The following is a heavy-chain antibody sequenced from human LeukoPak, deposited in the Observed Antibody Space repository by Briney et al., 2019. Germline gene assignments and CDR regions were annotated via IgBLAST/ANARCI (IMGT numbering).Heavy chain of an antibody. CDR1: GYTFTSYD. CDR2: MNPNSGNT. D-gene: IGHD1-26*01. Sequence: ASVKVSCKASGYTFTSYDINWVRQATGQGPEWMGWMNPNSGNTGYAQKFQGRVTITRNTSISTAYMELSSLRSEDTAVYYCARGLEWELDYYYYYMDVWGKGTTVTVSS. J-gene: IGHJ6*03. CDR3: ARGLEWELDYYYYYMDV. V-gene: IGHV1-8*03.